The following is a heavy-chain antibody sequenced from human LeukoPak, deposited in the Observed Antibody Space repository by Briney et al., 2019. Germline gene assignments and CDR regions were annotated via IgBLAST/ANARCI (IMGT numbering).Heavy chain of an antibody. Sequence: SGTLSLTCAVSGGSISSSNWWIWLRQPPGKGLEWIGEIYHSGGGGTNYNPSLKSRATISIDNAKNQFSLKLSSVTAADTAVYYCASLNLVDRGAFDIWGQGTMVTVSS. CDR1: GGSISSSNW. V-gene: IGHV4-4*02. D-gene: IGHD1-14*01. CDR3: ASLNLVDRGAFDI. J-gene: IGHJ3*02. CDR2: IYHSGGGGT.